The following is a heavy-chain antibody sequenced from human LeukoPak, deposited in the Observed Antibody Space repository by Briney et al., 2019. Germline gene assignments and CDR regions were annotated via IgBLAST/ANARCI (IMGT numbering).Heavy chain of an antibody. Sequence: GSLRLSCVASGFTFNAYSMNWARQPPGKGLEWIGSIYYSGSTYYNPSLKSRVTISVDTSKNQFSLKLSSVTAADTAVYYCARLSGVFWAFDIWGQGTMVTVSS. V-gene: IGHV4-38-2*01. CDR3: ARLSGVFWAFDI. CDR1: GFTFNAYS. D-gene: IGHD7-27*01. J-gene: IGHJ3*02. CDR2: IYYSGST.